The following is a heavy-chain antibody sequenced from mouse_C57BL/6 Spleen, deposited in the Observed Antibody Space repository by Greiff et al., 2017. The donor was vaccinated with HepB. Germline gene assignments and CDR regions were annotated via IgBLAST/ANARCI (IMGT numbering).Heavy chain of an antibody. D-gene: IGHD1-1*01. CDR2: ISSGSSTI. CDR3: ARVITTVSYWYFDV. Sequence: DVKLVETGGGLVKPGGSLKLSCAASGFTFSDYGMHWVRQAPEKGLEWVAYISSGSSTIYYADTVKGRFTISRDNAKNTLFLQMTSLRSEDTAMYYCARVITTVSYWYFDVWGTGTTVTVSS. J-gene: IGHJ1*03. CDR1: GFTFSDYG. V-gene: IGHV5-17*01.